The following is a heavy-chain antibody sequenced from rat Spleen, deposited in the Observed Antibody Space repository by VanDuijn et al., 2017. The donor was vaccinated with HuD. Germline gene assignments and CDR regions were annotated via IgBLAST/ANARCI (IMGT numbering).Heavy chain of an antibody. J-gene: IGHJ2*01. Sequence: QVQLKESGPGLVQPSQTLSLTCTVSGFSLTNFHVTWVRQPPGKGLEWVGVIWAGGSTAYNSLLKSRLSISRDTSKGQVFLEMNSLQTEYTATYDCFREANSPGITFDYWGQGVMVTVSS. CDR2: IWAGGST. CDR3: FREANSPGITFDY. CDR1: GFSLTNFH. D-gene: IGHD1-4*01. V-gene: IGHV2-43*01.